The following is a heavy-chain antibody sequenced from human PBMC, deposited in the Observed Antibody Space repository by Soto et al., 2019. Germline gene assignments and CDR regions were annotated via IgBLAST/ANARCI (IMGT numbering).Heavy chain of an antibody. CDR3: AKGYCSGGSCYGFDY. Sequence: QVQLQESGPGLVKPSETLSLTCTVSGGSVSSGSYYWSWIRQPPGKGLEWIGYIYYSGSTNYNPSLKTRLTISLDTSKNQFSLKLSSVTAADTAVHYCAKGYCSGGSCYGFDYWGQGTLVTVSS. J-gene: IGHJ4*02. D-gene: IGHD2-15*01. CDR1: GGSVSSGSYY. V-gene: IGHV4-61*01. CDR2: IYYSGST.